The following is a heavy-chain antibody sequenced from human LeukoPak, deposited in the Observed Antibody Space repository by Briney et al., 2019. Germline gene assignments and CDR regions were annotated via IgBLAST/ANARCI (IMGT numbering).Heavy chain of an antibody. V-gene: IGHV1-18*01. CDR1: GYTFTSYG. D-gene: IGHD3-10*01. Sequence: ASVKVSCKASGYTFTSYGISWVRQAPGQGLEWMGWISAYNGNTNHAQKLQGRVTMTTDTSTSTAYMELRSLRSDDTAVYYCARGPTLLWFGELLAYMDVWGKGTTVTVSS. CDR3: ARGPTLLWFGELLAYMDV. CDR2: ISAYNGNT. J-gene: IGHJ6*03.